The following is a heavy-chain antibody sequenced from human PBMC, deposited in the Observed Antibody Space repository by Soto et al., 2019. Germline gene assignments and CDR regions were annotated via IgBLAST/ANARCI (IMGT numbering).Heavy chain of an antibody. CDR3: ARESGENWTYEAH. D-gene: IGHD1-7*01. V-gene: IGHV4-4*07. J-gene: IGHJ1*01. Sequence: QVQQLESGPGLVKPWDTLSLTCTVSGAYISDFSWSWIRQPAGTGLEWIGRITVNGNTQYNPSFRCRVTMSMDTSRNQFSLNLQSATAADTALYYCARESGENWTYEAHWGQGTLVTVSS. CDR2: ITVNGNT. CDR1: GAYISDFS.